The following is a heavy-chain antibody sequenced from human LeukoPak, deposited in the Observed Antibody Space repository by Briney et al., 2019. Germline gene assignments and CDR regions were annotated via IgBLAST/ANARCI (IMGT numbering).Heavy chain of an antibody. V-gene: IGHV3-13*01. Sequence: PGGSLGLSCAASGFTFSSYDMHWVRQATGKGLEWVSAIGTAGDTYYPGSVKGRFTISRENAKNSLYLQMNSLRAGDTAVYYCARARSGYDSFFDYWGQGTLVTVSS. CDR3: ARARSGYDSFFDY. D-gene: IGHD5-12*01. J-gene: IGHJ4*02. CDR1: GFTFSSYD. CDR2: IGTAGDT.